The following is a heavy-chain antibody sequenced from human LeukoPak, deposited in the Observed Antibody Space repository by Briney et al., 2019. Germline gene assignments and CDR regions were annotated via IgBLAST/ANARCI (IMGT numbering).Heavy chain of an antibody. D-gene: IGHD3-10*01. J-gene: IGHJ4*02. Sequence: SETLSLTCAVSGGSIGDSYWWTWVRQPPGKGLEWIGEIYHSGTTNYNPSLKGRVTISLDKPKNQFSLKLSSMTAADTAVYYCARDVPGSGVNLDFWGQGTLVTVSS. CDR1: GGSIGDSYW. CDR3: ARDVPGSGVNLDF. CDR2: IYHSGTT. V-gene: IGHV4-4*02.